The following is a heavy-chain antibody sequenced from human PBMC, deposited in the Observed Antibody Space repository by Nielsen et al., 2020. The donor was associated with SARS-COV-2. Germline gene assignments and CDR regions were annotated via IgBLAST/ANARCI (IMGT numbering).Heavy chain of an antibody. CDR3: ARGKVPNDYGADAFDI. J-gene: IGHJ3*02. V-gene: IGHV3-74*01. CDR1: GFTFSSYW. D-gene: IGHD4/OR15-4a*01. Sequence: GEFLKISCAASGFTFSSYWMHWVRQAPGKGLVWVSRINSDGSSTSYADSVKGRFTISRDNSKNTLYLQMNSLRAEDTAVYYCARGKVPNDYGADAFDIWGQGTMVTVFS. CDR2: INSDGSST.